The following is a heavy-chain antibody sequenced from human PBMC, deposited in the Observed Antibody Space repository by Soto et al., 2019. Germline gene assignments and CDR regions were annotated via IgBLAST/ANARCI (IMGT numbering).Heavy chain of an antibody. CDR1: GFTFDDYA. Sequence: GGSLRLSCAASGFTFDDYAMHWVRQAPGKGLEWVSGISWNSGSIGYADSVKGRFTISRDNAKNSLYLQMNSLRAEDTALYYCAKDIPDSGMIAYYFDYWGQGTLVTVSS. CDR2: ISWNSGSI. D-gene: IGHD3-10*01. J-gene: IGHJ4*02. CDR3: AKDIPDSGMIAYYFDY. V-gene: IGHV3-9*01.